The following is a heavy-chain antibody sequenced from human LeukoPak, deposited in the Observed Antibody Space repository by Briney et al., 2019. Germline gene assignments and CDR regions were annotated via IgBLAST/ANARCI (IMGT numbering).Heavy chain of an antibody. D-gene: IGHD3-3*01. J-gene: IGHJ2*01. CDR2: IYYSGST. Sequence: PSETLSLTCTVSGVSISSGGYYWSWIRQHPGKGLEWIGYIYYSGSTYYNPSLKSRVTISVDTSKNQFSLKLSSVTAADTAVYYRARGNQRSDYDFWSGYPNFDLWGRGTLVTVSS. CDR1: GVSISSGGYY. CDR3: ARGNQRSDYDFWSGYPNFDL. V-gene: IGHV4-31*03.